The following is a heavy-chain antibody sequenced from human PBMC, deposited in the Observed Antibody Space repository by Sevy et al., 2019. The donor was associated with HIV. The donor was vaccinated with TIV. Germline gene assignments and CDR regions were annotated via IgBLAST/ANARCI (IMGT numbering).Heavy chain of an antibody. D-gene: IGHD1-26*01. J-gene: IGHJ6*02. CDR2: ISSSSSYI. V-gene: IGHV3-21*04. CDR3: ARDMGAVTYYYYGMDV. CDR1: GFTFSSYS. Sequence: GGSLRLSCAASGFTFSSYSMNWVRQAPGKGLEWVSSISSSSSYIYYADSVKGRFTISRDNAKNSLYLQMNSLRAEDTAVYYCARDMGAVTYYYYGMDVWGQGTTVTVSS.